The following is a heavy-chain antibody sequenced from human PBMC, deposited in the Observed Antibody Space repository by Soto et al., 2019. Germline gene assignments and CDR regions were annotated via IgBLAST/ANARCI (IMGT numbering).Heavy chain of an antibody. CDR2: IIPIFGTA. CDR3: ARERSAMSYYFDY. CDR1: GGTFSSYA. D-gene: IGHD2-2*01. J-gene: IGHJ4*02. Sequence: SVKVSCKASGGTFSSYAISWVRQAPGQGLEWMGGIIPIFGTANYAQKFQGRVTITADESTSTAYMELSSLRSEDTAVYYCARERSAMSYYFDYWGRGTLVTSPQ. V-gene: IGHV1-69*13.